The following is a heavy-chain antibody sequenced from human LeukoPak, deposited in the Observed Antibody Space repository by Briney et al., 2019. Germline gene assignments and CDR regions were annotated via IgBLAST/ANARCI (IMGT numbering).Heavy chain of an antibody. D-gene: IGHD5-18*01. CDR1: GGSISSYY. CDR3: ARRDTVMTPFDY. J-gene: IGHJ4*02. Sequence: SSETLSLTCTVSGGSISSYYWSWIRQPPGKGLEWIGYIYDSGSTNYNPSLKSRVTISVDTSKNQFSLNLSSVTAADTAVYYCARRDTVMTPFDYWGQGTLVTVSS. V-gene: IGHV4-59*08. CDR2: IYDSGST.